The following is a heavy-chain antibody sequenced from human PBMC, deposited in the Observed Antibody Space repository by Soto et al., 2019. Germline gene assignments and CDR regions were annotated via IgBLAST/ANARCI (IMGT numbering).Heavy chain of an antibody. Sequence: GGSLRLSCAASGFTFSSYSMNWVRQAPGKGLEWVSSISSSSSYIYYADSVKGRFTISRDNAKNSLYLQMNSLRAEDTAVYYCARLSDFWSGYFLREWNYYMDVWGKGTTVTVSS. D-gene: IGHD3-3*01. CDR2: ISSSSSYI. J-gene: IGHJ6*03. CDR1: GFTFSSYS. V-gene: IGHV3-21*01. CDR3: ARLSDFWSGYFLREWNYYMDV.